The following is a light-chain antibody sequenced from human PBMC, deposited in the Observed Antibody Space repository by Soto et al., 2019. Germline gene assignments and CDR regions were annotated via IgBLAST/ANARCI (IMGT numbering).Light chain of an antibody. Sequence: EIVLTQSPGTLYLSPGERATLSCRASQSVSSSYLAWYQQKPGQAPRLLIYGASSRATGIPDRFSGSGSGKDFTLTISRLEPEDFAVYYCQQYGSSPPWTFGQGTKVEIK. V-gene: IGKV3-20*01. J-gene: IGKJ1*01. CDR2: GAS. CDR3: QQYGSSPPWT. CDR1: QSVSSSY.